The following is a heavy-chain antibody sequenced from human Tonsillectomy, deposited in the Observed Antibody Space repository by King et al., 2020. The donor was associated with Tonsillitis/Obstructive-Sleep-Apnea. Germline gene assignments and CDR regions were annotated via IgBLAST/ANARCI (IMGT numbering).Heavy chain of an antibody. CDR3: TTPHWRNTSCYVDDYWDFDL. CDR1: GFTFSNAW. V-gene: IGHV3-15*01. D-gene: IGHD2-2*01. Sequence: VQLVESGGGLVKPGGSLRLSCAASGFTFSNAWMSWVRQAPGKGLEWVGRIKSKTDGGTTDYAAPVKGRFTISRDDSKNTLYLQMNSLKTEDTAVDYCTTPHWRNTSCYVDDYWDFDLWGRGTLVTVSS. CDR2: IKSKTDGGTT. J-gene: IGHJ2*01.